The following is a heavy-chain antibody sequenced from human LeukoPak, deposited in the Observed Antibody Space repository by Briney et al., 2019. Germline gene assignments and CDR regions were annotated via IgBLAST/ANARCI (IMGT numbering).Heavy chain of an antibody. Sequence: PWVAVSLTYMLCLCCIINYYWLGIGPPAARGLDGIGYIYYSGSTNYNPSLKSRVTISVDTSKNQFSLKLSSVTAADTAVYYCARYGEGGGPFDYWGQGTLVTVSS. J-gene: IGHJ4*02. CDR2: IYYSGST. D-gene: IGHD1-26*01. CDR1: LCCIINYY. V-gene: IGHV4-59*01. CDR3: ARYGEGGGPFDY.